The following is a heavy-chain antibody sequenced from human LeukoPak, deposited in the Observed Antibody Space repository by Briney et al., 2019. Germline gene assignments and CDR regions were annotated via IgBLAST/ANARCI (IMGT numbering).Heavy chain of an antibody. Sequence: GGSLRLSCSASGFTFSRFWMSWVRQAPGKGLEYVALIKQGGSEIYHMDSVKGRFTISRDDATNSLYLQMNSLRVEDTALYYCARDRESESDSEGDYWGQGTLVTISS. V-gene: IGHV3-7*01. CDR2: IKQGGSEI. J-gene: IGHJ4*02. CDR1: GFTFSRFW. D-gene: IGHD4-11*01. CDR3: ARDRESESDSEGDY.